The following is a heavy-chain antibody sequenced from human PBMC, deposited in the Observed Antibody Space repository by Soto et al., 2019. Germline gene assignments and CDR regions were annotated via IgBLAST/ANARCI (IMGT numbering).Heavy chain of an antibody. J-gene: IGHJ4*02. Sequence: PGGSLRLSCAASGFTFSSYGMHWVRQAPGKGLEWVAVISYDGSNKYYADSVKGRFTISRDNSKNTLYLQMNSLRAEDTAVYYCAKSVGDSSGWESYWGQGTLVTVSS. CDR2: ISYDGSNK. CDR1: GFTFSSYG. CDR3: AKSVGDSSGWESY. V-gene: IGHV3-30*18. D-gene: IGHD6-19*01.